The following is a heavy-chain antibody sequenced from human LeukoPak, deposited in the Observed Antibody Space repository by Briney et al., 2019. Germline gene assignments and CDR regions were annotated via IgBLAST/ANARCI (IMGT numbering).Heavy chain of an antibody. CDR3: AKDYVSGDGYWDFDY. CDR1: GFTFSSYW. D-gene: IGHD5-24*01. CDR2: ISSSSSYI. V-gene: IGHV3-21*04. J-gene: IGHJ4*02. Sequence: PGGSLRLSCAASGFTFSSYWMSWVRQAPGKGLEWVSSISSSSSYIYYADSVKGRFTISRDNSKNTMSLEMNSLRVEDTAVYYCAKDYVSGDGYWDFDYWGQGTLVTVSS.